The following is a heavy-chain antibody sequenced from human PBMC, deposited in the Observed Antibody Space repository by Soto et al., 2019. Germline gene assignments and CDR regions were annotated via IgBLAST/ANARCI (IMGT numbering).Heavy chain of an antibody. V-gene: IGHV1-69*12. Sequence: QVQLVQSGAEVKKPGSSVKVSCKASGGTFSSYAISWVRQAPGQGLEWMGGIIPIFGTANYAQKFQGRVTITAEESTSTAYMELSSLRSEDTAVYYCATYCSGGSCYSADWFDPWGQGTLVTVSS. CDR1: GGTFSSYA. D-gene: IGHD2-15*01. J-gene: IGHJ5*02. CDR2: IIPIFGTA. CDR3: ATYCSGGSCYSADWFDP.